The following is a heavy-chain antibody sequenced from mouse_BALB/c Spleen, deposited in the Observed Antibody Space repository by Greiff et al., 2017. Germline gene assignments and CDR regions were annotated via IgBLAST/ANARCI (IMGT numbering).Heavy chain of an antibody. CDR3: VREGGYYGYGFAY. V-gene: IGHV10S3*01. Sequence: TGGGLVQPKGSLKLSCAASGFTFNTNAMNWVRQAPGKGLEWVARIRSKSNNYATYYADSVKDRFTISRDDSQSMLYLQMNNLKTEDTAMYYCVREGGYYGYGFAYWGQGTLVTVSA. CDR1: GFTFNTNA. D-gene: IGHD1-2*01. J-gene: IGHJ3*01. CDR2: IRSKSNNYAT.